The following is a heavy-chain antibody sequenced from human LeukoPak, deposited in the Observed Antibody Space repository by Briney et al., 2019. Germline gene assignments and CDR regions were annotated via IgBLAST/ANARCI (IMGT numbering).Heavy chain of an antibody. CDR2: LIPIFGTA. J-gene: IGHJ6*04. V-gene: IGHV1-69*06. CDR1: GGTFSSYA. D-gene: IGHD2-15*01. CDR3: ATGRSGRGVVVVAATYYYYGMDV. Sequence: ASVKVSCKASGGTFSSYAISWVRQAPGQGLEWMGGLIPIFGTANYAQKFQGRVTITADKSTSTAYMELSSLRSEDTAVYYCATGRSGRGVVVVAATYYYYGMDVWGKGTTVTVSS.